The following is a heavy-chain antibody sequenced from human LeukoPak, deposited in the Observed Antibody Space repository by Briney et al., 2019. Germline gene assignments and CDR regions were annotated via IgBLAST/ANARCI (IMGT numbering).Heavy chain of an antibody. Sequence: SETLSLTCTVSGGSISSSSYYWGWIRQPPGKGLEWIGSIYYSGSTYYNPSLKSRVTISVDTSKNQFSLKLSSVTAADTAVYYCARRYSSSEGFDSWGQGTLVTVSS. D-gene: IGHD6-13*01. CDR1: GGSISSSSYY. V-gene: IGHV4-39*07. CDR3: ARRYSSSEGFDS. J-gene: IGHJ4*02. CDR2: IYYSGST.